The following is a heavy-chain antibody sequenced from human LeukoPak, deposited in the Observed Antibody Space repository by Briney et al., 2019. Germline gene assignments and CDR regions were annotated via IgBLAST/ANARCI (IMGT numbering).Heavy chain of an antibody. D-gene: IGHD5-24*01. V-gene: IGHV4-34*01. J-gene: IGHJ4*02. Sequence: SESLSLTCAVYGGSFSGYYWSWIRQPPGKGLEWIGEINHSGSTNYNPSLKSRVTISVDTSKNQFSLKLSSVTAADTAVYYCARGPRGSDSDYWGQGTLVTVSS. CDR1: GGSFSGYY. CDR2: INHSGST. CDR3: ARGPRGSDSDY.